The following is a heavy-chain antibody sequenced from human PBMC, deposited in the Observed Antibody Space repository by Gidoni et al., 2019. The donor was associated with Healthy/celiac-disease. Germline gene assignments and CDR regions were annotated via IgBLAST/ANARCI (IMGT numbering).Heavy chain of an antibody. CDR2: IYYSGST. CDR1: GGSLSSSSYY. CDR3: ATAYCGGDCYYYYYGMDV. V-gene: IGHV4-39*01. J-gene: IGHJ6*02. Sequence: QLQLQESGPGLVKPSETLSLTCTVSGGSLSSSSYYWGWIRQPPGKGLEWIGSIYYSGSTYYNPSLKSRVTISVDTSKNQFSLKLSSVTAADTAVYYCATAYCGGDCYYYYYGMDVWGQGTTVTVSS. D-gene: IGHD2-21*02.